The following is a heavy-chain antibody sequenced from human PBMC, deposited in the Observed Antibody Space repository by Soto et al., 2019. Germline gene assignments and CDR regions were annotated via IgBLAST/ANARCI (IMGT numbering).Heavy chain of an antibody. CDR3: TTGRYSDNGNSYFSLLV. Sequence: EVQLVESGGGLVQPGGSLRLSCAASGFTFSSYWMHWVRQAPGKGLVWVSRINSDGSSTSYADSVKGRFTISRDNAKNTLYLQMNSLRAEDTAVYYCTTGRYSDNGNSYFSLLVWGHGTLVTVSS. V-gene: IGHV3-74*01. J-gene: IGHJ4*01. CDR1: GFTFSSYW. D-gene: IGHD3-22*01. CDR2: INSDGSST.